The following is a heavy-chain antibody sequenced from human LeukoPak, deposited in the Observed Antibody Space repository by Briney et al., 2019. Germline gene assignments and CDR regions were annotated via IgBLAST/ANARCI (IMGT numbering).Heavy chain of an antibody. V-gene: IGHV4-38-2*02. CDR3: ARDRTTMIVVD. Sequence: SETLSLTCTVSGYSISSGYYWGWIRQPPGKGLEWIGSIYHSGSTYYNPSLKSRVTISVDTSKNQFSLKLSSVTAADTAVYYCARDRTTMIVVDWGQGTLVTVSS. CDR2: IYHSGST. J-gene: IGHJ4*02. D-gene: IGHD3-22*01. CDR1: GYSISSGYY.